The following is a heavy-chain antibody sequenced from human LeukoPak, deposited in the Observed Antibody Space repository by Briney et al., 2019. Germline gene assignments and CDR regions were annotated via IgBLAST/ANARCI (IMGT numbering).Heavy chain of an antibody. CDR3: AKDQQVLRYFDWSMGDYFDY. CDR1: GFTFSSYA. J-gene: IGHJ4*02. V-gene: IGHV3-23*01. CDR2: ISGSGGST. Sequence: PGASLRLSCAASGFTFSSYAMSWVRQAPGKGLEWVSAISGSGGSTYYADSVKGRFTISRDNSKNTLYLQMNSLRAEDTVVYYCAKDQQVLRYFDWSMGDYFDYWGQGTLVTVSS. D-gene: IGHD3-9*01.